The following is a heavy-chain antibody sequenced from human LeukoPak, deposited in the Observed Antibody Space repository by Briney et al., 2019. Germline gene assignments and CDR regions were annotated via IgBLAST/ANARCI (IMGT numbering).Heavy chain of an antibody. J-gene: IGHJ2*01. CDR1: GGSISSYY. V-gene: IGHV4-4*07. CDR2: IYTSGST. CDR3: ARDRSIGDYDSSGYYTPYWYFDL. D-gene: IGHD3-22*01. Sequence: SETLSLTCTVSGGSISSYYWSWIRQPAGKGLEWIGRIYTSGSTNYNPSLKSRVTMSVDTSKSQFSLKLSSVTAADTAVYYCARDRSIGDYDSSGYYTPYWYFDLWGRGTLVTVSS.